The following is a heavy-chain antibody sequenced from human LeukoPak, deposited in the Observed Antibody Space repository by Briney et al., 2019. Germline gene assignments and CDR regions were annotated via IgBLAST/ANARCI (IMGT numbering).Heavy chain of an antibody. V-gene: IGHV3-30*02. CDR2: IRHNGNYK. Sequence: GGSLRLSCAASGYSFSSYGMHWVRQAPGKGLEWVAFIRHNGNYKHYADSVKGRFIISRDNSKNTVDLQTNSLRPEDTAVYYCAKDRGLQSPHGYWGQGTLVTVSS. CDR3: AKDRGLQSPHGY. CDR1: GYSFSSYG. J-gene: IGHJ4*02. D-gene: IGHD3-10*01.